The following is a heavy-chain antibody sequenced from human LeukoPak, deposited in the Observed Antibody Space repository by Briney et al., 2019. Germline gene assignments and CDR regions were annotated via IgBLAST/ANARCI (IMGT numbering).Heavy chain of an antibody. D-gene: IGHD3-16*02. V-gene: IGHV4-39*07. Sequence: PSETLSLTCTVSGGSISSSGYCWGWIRQPPGKGLEWIGSIDYSGSTNYNPSLKSRVTISVDTSKNQFSLKLSSVTAADTAVYYCARDWRYRAFDIWGQGTMVTVSS. CDR2: IDYSGST. CDR1: GGSISSSGYC. J-gene: IGHJ3*02. CDR3: ARDWRYRAFDI.